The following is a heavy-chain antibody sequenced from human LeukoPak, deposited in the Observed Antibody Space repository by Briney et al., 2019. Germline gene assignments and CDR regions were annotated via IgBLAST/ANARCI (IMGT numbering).Heavy chain of an antibody. CDR2: ISGSGSGT. CDR3: AKLIAVAGDKYYTIDV. Sequence: PGGSLRLSCAASGFTFSSYAMNWVRHAPGKGLEWVSSISGSGSGTYYADSVKGRFTISRDNSKNTLYLQMNSLRPEDTAVYYCAKLIAVAGDKYYTIDVWGQGTPVTVSS. V-gene: IGHV3-23*01. D-gene: IGHD6-19*01. CDR1: GFTFSSYA. J-gene: IGHJ6*02.